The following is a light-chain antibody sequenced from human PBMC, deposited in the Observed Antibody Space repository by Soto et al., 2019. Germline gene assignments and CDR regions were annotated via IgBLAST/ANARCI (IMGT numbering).Light chain of an antibody. V-gene: IGKV1-39*01. CDR2: GTS. J-gene: IGKJ4*01. CDR1: QSISKY. Sequence: DIQMTQSPSSLSASVGDRVTLTCRASQSISKYLNWYQVKSGKGPKLLIYGTSTLQSGVPSRFSGSGSGTHFTLTISNLQPEDFAVYYCQQGYSPLITFGGGTKVDIK. CDR3: QQGYSPLIT.